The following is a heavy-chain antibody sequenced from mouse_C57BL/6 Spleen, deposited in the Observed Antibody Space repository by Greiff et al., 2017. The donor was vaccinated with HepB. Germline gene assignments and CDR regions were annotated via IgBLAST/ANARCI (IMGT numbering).Heavy chain of an antibody. V-gene: IGHV1-59*01. CDR1: GYTFTSYW. Sequence: QVQLQQPGAELVRPGTSVKLSCKASGYTFTSYWMHWVKQRPGQGLEWIGVIDPSDSYTNYNQKFKGKATFTVDTSSSTAYMQLSSLTSEDSAVYYCARGPTYFDVWGTGTTVTVSS. CDR3: ARGPTYFDV. J-gene: IGHJ1*03. CDR2: IDPSDSYT.